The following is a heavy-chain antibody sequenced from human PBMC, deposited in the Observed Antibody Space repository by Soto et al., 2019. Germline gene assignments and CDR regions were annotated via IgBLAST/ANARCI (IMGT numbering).Heavy chain of an antibody. V-gene: IGHV3-23*01. CDR2: ISGSGGST. D-gene: IGHD2-2*01. CDR3: AKSIVVVPAAQHPGGDWFDP. Sequence: EVQLLESGGGLVQPGGSLRLSCAASGFTFSSYAMSWVRQAPGKGLEWVSAISGSGGSTYYADSVKGRFTISRDNSKNTLYLQMNRLRAEDTAVYYFAKSIVVVPAAQHPGGDWFDPWGQGTLVTVSS. CDR1: GFTFSSYA. J-gene: IGHJ5*02.